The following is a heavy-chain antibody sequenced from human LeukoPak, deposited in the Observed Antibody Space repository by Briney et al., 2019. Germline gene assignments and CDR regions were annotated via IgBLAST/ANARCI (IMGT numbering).Heavy chain of an antibody. CDR2: IYYSGST. CDR3: ARAHSSGYYNFDY. J-gene: IGHJ4*02. D-gene: IGHD3-22*01. Sequence: PSETLSLTCTVSGGSISTYYWNWIRQPPGKGLEWIGYIYYSGSTNYNPSLKSRVTISVDTSKNQFSLKLSSVTAADTAVYYCARAHSSGYYNFDYWGQGTLVTVSS. CDR1: GGSISTYY. V-gene: IGHV4-59*12.